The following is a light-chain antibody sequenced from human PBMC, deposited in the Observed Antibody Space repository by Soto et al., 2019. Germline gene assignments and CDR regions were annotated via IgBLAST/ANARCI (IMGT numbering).Light chain of an antibody. Sequence: EILMTQSPATLSVSPGERATLSCRASQSINDNLAWYQQKPGQAPRLLIFGASTRAAGIPGIFSGSGSGTEFTLTISSLQSEDFAVYYCQQYNNWPFTFGPGTKVDIK. CDR1: QSINDN. CDR2: GAS. V-gene: IGKV3-15*01. J-gene: IGKJ3*01. CDR3: QQYNNWPFT.